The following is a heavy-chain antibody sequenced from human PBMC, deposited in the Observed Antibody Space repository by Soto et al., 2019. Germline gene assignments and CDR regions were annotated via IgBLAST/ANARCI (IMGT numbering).Heavy chain of an antibody. CDR1: GFTFSSFA. V-gene: IGHV3-23*01. CDR2: ISGSGGSA. J-gene: IGHJ5*02. D-gene: IGHD2-15*01. CDR3: AKDRTALGALPRFDP. Sequence: EVQLLESGGGSVQPGGSLRLSCAASGFTFSSFAMSWVRQAPGKGLEWVAAISGSGGSAYYADSVKGRFTISRDNSKNALYLQMNSLRAEDTAVYYCAKDRTALGALPRFDPWGQGPWSPSPQ.